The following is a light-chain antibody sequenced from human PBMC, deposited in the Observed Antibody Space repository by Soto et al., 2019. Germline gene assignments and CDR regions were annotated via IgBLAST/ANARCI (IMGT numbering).Light chain of an antibody. CDR3: QQTYITHT. Sequence: DLQVTQSPSSLSASVGDRVTITCRASQNIKIYLNWYQQKVGKAPKLLIYAASNLQSGVPSRFSGSGSGTDFTLTISNFQPEDSAIYYCQQTYITHTFGGGTNVEI. CDR1: QNIKIY. J-gene: IGKJ4*01. V-gene: IGKV1-39*01. CDR2: AAS.